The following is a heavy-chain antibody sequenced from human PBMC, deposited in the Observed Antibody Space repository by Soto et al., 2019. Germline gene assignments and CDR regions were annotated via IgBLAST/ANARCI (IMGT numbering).Heavy chain of an antibody. V-gene: IGHV4-39*01. D-gene: IGHD6-13*01. CDR3: ANPDGSSWRNDAFDI. CDR2: IYYSGST. J-gene: IGHJ3*02. Sequence: SETLSLTCTVSGGSISSSSYYWGWIRQPPGKGLEWIGSIYYSGSTYYNPSLKSRVTISVDTSKNQFSLKLSSVTAADTAVYYCANPDGSSWRNDAFDIWGQGTMVTVS. CDR1: GGSISSSSYY.